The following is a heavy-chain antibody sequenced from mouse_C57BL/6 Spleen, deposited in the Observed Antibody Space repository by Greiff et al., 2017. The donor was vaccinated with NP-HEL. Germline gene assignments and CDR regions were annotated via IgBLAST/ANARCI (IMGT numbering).Heavy chain of an antibody. J-gene: IGHJ4*01. CDR2: IHPNSGST. CDR3: ARGKGEMGYYGSSSYAMDY. V-gene: IGHV1-64*01. CDR1: GYTFTSYW. D-gene: IGHD1-1*01. Sequence: QVQLQQPGAELVKPGASVKLSCKASGYTFTSYWMHWVKQRPGQGLEWIGMIHPNSGSTNYNEKFKSKATLTVDKSSSTAYMQLSSLTSEDSAVYYCARGKGEMGYYGSSSYAMDYWGQGTSVTVSS.